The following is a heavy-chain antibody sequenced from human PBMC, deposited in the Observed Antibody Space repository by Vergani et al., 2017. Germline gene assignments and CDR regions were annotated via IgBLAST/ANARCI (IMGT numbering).Heavy chain of an antibody. CDR3: ARQDGAAAGTEWYYYGMDV. CDR1: GYTFTGYY. D-gene: IGHD6-13*01. V-gene: IGHV1-2*02. J-gene: IGHJ6*02. CDR2: IKPNSGGT. Sequence: QVQLVQSGAEVKKPGASVKVSCKASGYTFTGYYMHWVRQAPGQGLEWMGWIKPNSGGTNYEQKFQGRVTMTRDTSISTAYMELSRLRSDDTAVYYCARQDGAAAGTEWYYYGMDVWGQGTTVTVSS.